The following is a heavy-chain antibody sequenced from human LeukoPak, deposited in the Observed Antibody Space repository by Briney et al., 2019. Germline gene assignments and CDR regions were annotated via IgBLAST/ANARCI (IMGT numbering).Heavy chain of an antibody. V-gene: IGHV3-64*01. D-gene: IGHD2-8*01. CDR1: GFTFSSYA. CDR3: AREYCTNGVCYKRFDY. Sequence: GGSLRLSCAGSGFTFSSYAMHWVRQAPGKVLEYVSGISSNGGSTYHANSVKGRFTISRDNSKNTLYLQMGSLRAEDMAVYYCAREYCTNGVCYKRFDYWGQGTLVTVSS. J-gene: IGHJ4*02. CDR2: ISSNGGST.